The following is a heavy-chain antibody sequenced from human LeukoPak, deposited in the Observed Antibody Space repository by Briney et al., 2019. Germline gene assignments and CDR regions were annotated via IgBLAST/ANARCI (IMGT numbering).Heavy chain of an antibody. V-gene: IGHV3-30*02. D-gene: IGHD3-22*01. J-gene: IGHJ4*02. CDR3: ARGSYYYDSSGYPFDY. Sequence: GGSLRLSCAASGFTFSSYGMHWVRQAPGKGLEWVAFIRYDGSNKYYADSVKGRFTISRDNSKNTLYLQMNSLRAEDTAVYYCARGSYYYDSSGYPFDYWGQGTLVTVSS. CDR2: IRYDGSNK. CDR1: GFTFSSYG.